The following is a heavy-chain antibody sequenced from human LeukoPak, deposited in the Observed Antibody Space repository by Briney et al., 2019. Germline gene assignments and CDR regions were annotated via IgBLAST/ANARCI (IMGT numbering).Heavy chain of an antibody. CDR1: GFTLSNYP. D-gene: IGHD6-19*01. V-gene: IGHV3-23*01. CDR3: AKGLAVATSYFDY. Sequence: GGSLRLSCAASGFTLSNYPMSWVRQAPGKGLEWVSTIGAGGGATYYADSVKGRFTFSTDSSKNTLYLQMNSLKADDTAVYYCAKGLAVATSYFDYWGQGTLVTVSS. CDR2: IGAGGGAT. J-gene: IGHJ4*02.